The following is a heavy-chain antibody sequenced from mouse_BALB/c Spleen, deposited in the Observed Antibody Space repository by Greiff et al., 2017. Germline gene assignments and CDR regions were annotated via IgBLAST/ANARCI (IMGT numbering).Heavy chain of an antibody. D-gene: IGHD2-14*01. CDR1: GFSLTSYG. Sequence: VKLVESGPGLVAPSQSLSITCTVSGFSLTSYGVHWVRQPPGKGLEWLGVIWAGGSTNYNSALMSRLSISKDNSKSQVFLKMNSLQTDDTAMYYCARAYYRYEAYAMDYWGQGTSVTVSS. CDR3: ARAYYRYEAYAMDY. V-gene: IGHV2-9*02. CDR2: IWAGGST. J-gene: IGHJ4*01.